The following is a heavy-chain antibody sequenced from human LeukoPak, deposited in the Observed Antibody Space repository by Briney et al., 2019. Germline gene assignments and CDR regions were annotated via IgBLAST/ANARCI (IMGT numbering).Heavy chain of an antibody. D-gene: IGHD3-10*01. CDR2: ISGSGGST. Sequence: GGSLRLSCAASGFTFSSYAMSWVRQAPGKGLEWVSAISGSGGSTYYADSVKGRFTISRDNSKNTLYLQMNSLRAEDTAVYYCAKVDATMVRGVNGFDYWGQGTLVTVSS. CDR3: AKVDATMVRGVNGFDY. J-gene: IGHJ4*02. V-gene: IGHV3-23*01. CDR1: GFTFSSYA.